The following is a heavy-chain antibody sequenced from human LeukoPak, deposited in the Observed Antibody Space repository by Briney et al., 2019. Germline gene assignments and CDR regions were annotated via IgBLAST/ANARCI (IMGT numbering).Heavy chain of an antibody. J-gene: IGHJ4*02. V-gene: IGHV3-21*04. D-gene: IGHD2-2*01. CDR3: AKGGLSAVPAADFDY. CDR2: ISSSSNYI. Sequence: TGGSLRLSCAASGFTFSSYSMNWVRQAPGKGLEWVSSISSSSNYIYYADSVKGRFTISRDNAKNSLNLQMNSLRAEDTALYYCAKGGLSAVPAADFDYWGQGTLVTVSS. CDR1: GFTFSSYS.